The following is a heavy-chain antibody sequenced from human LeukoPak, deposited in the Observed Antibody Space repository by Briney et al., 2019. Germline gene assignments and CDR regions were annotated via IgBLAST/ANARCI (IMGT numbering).Heavy chain of an antibody. CDR3: AGGYSSLYYYYMDV. V-gene: IGHV3-74*01. D-gene: IGHD6-13*01. Sequence: GGSLRLSCAASGFTFSTSWMYWVRQAPGKGLVWVSRIKSDGSSTSYADSVKGRFTISRDNAKNSLYLQMNSLRAEDTAVYYCAGGYSSLYYYYMDVWGKGTTVTVSS. J-gene: IGHJ6*03. CDR1: GFTFSTSW. CDR2: IKSDGSST.